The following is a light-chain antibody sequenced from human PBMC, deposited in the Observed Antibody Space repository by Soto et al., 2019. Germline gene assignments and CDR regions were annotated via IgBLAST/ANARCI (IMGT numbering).Light chain of an antibody. Sequence: QTVVTQEPSFSVSPGGTVTHTCGLSSGSVSTSYYPSWYQQTPGQAPRTLIYSTNTRSSGVPDRFSGSILGNKAALTITGAQADDESDYYCVLYMGSGTVVFGGGTKVTVL. V-gene: IGLV8-61*01. CDR3: VLYMGSGTVV. CDR2: STN. J-gene: IGLJ2*01. CDR1: SGSVSTSYY.